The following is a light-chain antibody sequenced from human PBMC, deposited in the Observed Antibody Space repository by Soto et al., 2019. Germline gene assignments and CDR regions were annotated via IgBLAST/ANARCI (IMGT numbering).Light chain of an antibody. CDR1: SSNIGAGYD. CDR2: GNS. V-gene: IGLV1-40*01. CDR3: QSYDSSLSGLVV. J-gene: IGLJ2*01. Sequence: QAVVTQPPSVSGAPGQRVTISCTVSSSNIGAGYDVHWYQQLPGTAPKLLIYGNSNRPSGVPDRFSGSKSGTSASLAITGLQAEDEADYYCQSYDSSLSGLVVFGGGTKLTVL.